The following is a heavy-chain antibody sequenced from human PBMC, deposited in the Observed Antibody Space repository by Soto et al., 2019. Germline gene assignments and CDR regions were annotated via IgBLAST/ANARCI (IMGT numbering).Heavy chain of an antibody. D-gene: IGHD3-22*01. CDR3: ARDYYDSSGYYSFDY. J-gene: IGHJ4*02. CDR1: GYTFTSYA. V-gene: IGHV1-3*01. CDR2: INAGNGNT. Sequence: ASVKVSCKASGYTFTSYAMHWVRQAPGQRLEWMGWINAGNGNTKYSQKFQGRVTITRDTSASTAYMELSSLRSEDTAVYYCARDYYDSSGYYSFDYWGQGTLVTVSS.